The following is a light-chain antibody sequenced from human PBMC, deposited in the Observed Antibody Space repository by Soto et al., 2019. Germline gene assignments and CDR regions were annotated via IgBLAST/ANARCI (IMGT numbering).Light chain of an antibody. CDR1: SSDVGGYNY. CDR2: EVS. J-gene: IGLJ3*02. V-gene: IGLV2-14*01. CDR3: SSYTGSSTAWL. Sequence: QSVLTQPASVSGSPGQSITISCTGTSSDVGGYNYVSWYQHYPGEAPRVMIYEVSRRPSVVSNRFSGSKSGNTASLTISGLQAEDEADYSCSSYTGSSTAWLFGGGTKLTVL.